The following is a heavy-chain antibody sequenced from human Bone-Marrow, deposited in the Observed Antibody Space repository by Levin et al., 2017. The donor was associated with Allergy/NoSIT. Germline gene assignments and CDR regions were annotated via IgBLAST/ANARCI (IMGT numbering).Heavy chain of an antibody. V-gene: IGHV4-39*01. D-gene: IGHD3-10*01. J-gene: IGHJ4*02. Sequence: PSETLSLTCTVSGGSISSSSYYWGWIRQPPGKGLEWIGSIYYSGSTYYNPSLKSRVTISVDTSKNQFSLKLSSVTAADTAVYYCALGPDYGSGSYYGENYYFDYWGQGTLVTVSS. CDR1: GGSISSSSYY. CDR2: IYYSGST. CDR3: ALGPDYGSGSYYGENYYFDY.